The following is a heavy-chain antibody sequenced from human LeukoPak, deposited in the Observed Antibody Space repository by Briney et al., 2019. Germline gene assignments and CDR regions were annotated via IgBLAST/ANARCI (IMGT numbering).Heavy chain of an antibody. CDR2: VYYTGNT. CDR1: VGSLSSISYY. Sequence: SETLSLTCTVSVGSLSSISYYWGWIRHPQGRGRENIGSVYYTGNTYYNPSLKSRVTISVDTSKIQFSLKLNSVTAADTAVYYCSTSTGTTYNSFDPWGQGTLVTVSS. CDR3: STSTGTTYNSFDP. D-gene: IGHD4-11*01. J-gene: IGHJ5*02. V-gene: IGHV4-39*07.